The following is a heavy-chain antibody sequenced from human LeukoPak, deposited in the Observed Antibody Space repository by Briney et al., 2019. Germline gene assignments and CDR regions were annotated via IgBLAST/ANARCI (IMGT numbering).Heavy chain of an antibody. Sequence: PSETLSLTCTVSGGSISSYYWSWIRQPAGKGLEWIGRIYTSGSTNYNPSLKSRVTMSVDTSKNQCSLKLSSVTAADTAVYYCARDSVAAAGTLRWFDPWGQGTLVTVSS. J-gene: IGHJ5*02. D-gene: IGHD6-13*01. CDR1: GGSISSYY. CDR2: IYTSGST. V-gene: IGHV4-4*07. CDR3: ARDSVAAAGTLRWFDP.